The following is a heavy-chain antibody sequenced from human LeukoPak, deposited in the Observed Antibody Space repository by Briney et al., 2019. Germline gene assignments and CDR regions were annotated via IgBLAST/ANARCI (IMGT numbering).Heavy chain of an antibody. D-gene: IGHD2-2*01. V-gene: IGHV1-2*02. CDR1: GYTFTGYY. Sequence: ASVKVSCKASGYTFTGYYMHWVRQAPGQGLEWMGWINPNSGGTNYAQKFRGRVTMTRDTSISTAYMELSRLRSDDTAVYYCARDRYCSSTSCYTTAYFQHWGQGTLVTVSS. CDR2: INPNSGGT. CDR3: ARDRYCSSTSCYTTAYFQH. J-gene: IGHJ1*01.